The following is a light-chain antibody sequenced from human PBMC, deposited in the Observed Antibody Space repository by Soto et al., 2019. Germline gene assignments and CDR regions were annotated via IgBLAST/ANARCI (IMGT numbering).Light chain of an antibody. J-gene: IGLJ1*01. CDR2: GNN. Sequence: QSVLTQPPSVSGAPGQRITISCTGSHSNLGAGYAVHWYQQFPGTAPKFLIFGNNKRPSGVPDGFSGSKSGSSASLAITGLQAEDGADYYCQSSDSSLSAFHVFGTGNNVTVL. V-gene: IGLV1-40*01. CDR3: QSSDSSLSAFHV. CDR1: HSNLGAGYA.